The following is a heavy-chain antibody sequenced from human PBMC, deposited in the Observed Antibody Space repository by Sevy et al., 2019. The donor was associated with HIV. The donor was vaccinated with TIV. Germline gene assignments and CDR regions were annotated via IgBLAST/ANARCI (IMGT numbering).Heavy chain of an antibody. V-gene: IGHV1-69*13. CDR1: GGTFTSYA. CDR3: ARDNLAVAGRGWFDP. J-gene: IGHJ5*02. CDR2: IIPLLGTA. Sequence: ASVKVSCKASGGTFTSYAISWVRQAPGLGLEWMGGIIPLLGTANYAQQFQGRVTLTADESTSTVYMELSSLRSEDTAVYYCARDNLAVAGRGWFDPWGQGTLVTVSS. D-gene: IGHD6-19*01.